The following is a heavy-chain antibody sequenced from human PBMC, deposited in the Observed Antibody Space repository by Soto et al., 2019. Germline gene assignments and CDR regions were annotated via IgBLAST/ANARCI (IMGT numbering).Heavy chain of an antibody. CDR3: ARQFWALAGYSYYYYNMDV. J-gene: IGHJ6*02. D-gene: IGHD6-19*01. Sequence: EVQLVQSGAEVKKPGESLKISCKGSGYSFPTYWIGWVRQMPGKGLEWMGIIYPGDSSTRYSPSFQGQVTISADKSISTPYLQWSSLKASDSAMYYCARQFWALAGYSYYYYNMDVWGQGTTVTVSS. CDR2: IYPGDSST. V-gene: IGHV5-51*01. CDR1: GYSFPTYW.